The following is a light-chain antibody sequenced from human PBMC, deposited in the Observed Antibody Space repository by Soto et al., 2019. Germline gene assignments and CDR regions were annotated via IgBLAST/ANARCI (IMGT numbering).Light chain of an antibody. Sequence: QSAVTQPASVSGSPGQSITISCTGTSSTVGGFNVVSWYQQHPGKAPKVIIYEGIKRPSGVSNRFSGSNSGSTASLTISGLQAEDEAAYYCCSYVGATTYVFGTGTKLTVL. CDR3: CSYVGATTYV. CDR2: EGI. J-gene: IGLJ1*01. CDR1: SSTVGGFNV. V-gene: IGLV2-23*01.